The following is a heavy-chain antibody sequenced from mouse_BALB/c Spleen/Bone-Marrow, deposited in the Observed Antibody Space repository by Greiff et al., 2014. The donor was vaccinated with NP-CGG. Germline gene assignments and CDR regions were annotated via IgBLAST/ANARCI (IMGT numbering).Heavy chain of an antibody. J-gene: IGHJ4*01. Sequence: QVQLQQSGAELVRPGASVKLSCKASGYTFTSYWMNWVKQRPEQGLEWTGRIDPYDSETHYNQKFKDKAILTVDKSSSTAYMQLSSLTSEDSAVYYCARRRGTMITTRDAMDYWGQGTSVTVSS. D-gene: IGHD2-4*01. V-gene: IGHV1-52*01. CDR3: ARRRGTMITTRDAMDY. CDR2: IDPYDSET. CDR1: GYTFTSYW.